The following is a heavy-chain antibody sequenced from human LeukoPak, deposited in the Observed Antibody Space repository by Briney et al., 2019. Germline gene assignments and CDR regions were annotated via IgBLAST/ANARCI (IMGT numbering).Heavy chain of an antibody. CDR1: GYTVTTYD. V-gene: IGHV1-8*01. J-gene: IGHJ4*02. CDR3: AGEAPSRYFDY. D-gene: IGHD6-6*01. Sequence: GASVTVSCKASGYTVTTYDINWVRQAPGQGLEWMGWLNPNSGKTGYAQKIQDRITITRNTSISTAYMELRSLGSEDTAVYYCAGEAPSRYFDYWGQGTLVTVSS. CDR2: LNPNSGKT.